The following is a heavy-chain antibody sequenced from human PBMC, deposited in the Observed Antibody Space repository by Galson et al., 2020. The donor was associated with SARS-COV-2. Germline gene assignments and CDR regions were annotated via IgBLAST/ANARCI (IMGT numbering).Heavy chain of an antibody. J-gene: IGHJ6*02. D-gene: IGHD3-22*01. CDR3: EREARYYDSSGYSYGMDV. CDR1: GGSISSGGYY. V-gene: IGHV4-31*03. CDR2: IYYSGST. Sequence: SETLSLTCTVSGGSISSGGYYWSWIRQHPGKGLEWIGYIYYSGSTYYNPSLKSRVTISVDTSKNQFSLKLSPVTAADTAVYYCEREARYYDSSGYSYGMDVWGQGTTVTVSS.